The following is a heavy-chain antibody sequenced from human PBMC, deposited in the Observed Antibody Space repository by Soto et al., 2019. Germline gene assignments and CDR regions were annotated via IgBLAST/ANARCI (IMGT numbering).Heavy chain of an antibody. CDR2: VFYTGKTGTT. V-gene: IGHV4-39*07. CDR3: ARRYGGTLDY. D-gene: IGHD4-17*01. CDR1: GVSINNGTFF. J-gene: IGHJ4*02. Sequence: SETLSLTCTVSGVSINNGTFFWAWIRQSAGMGLEWIGSVFYTGKTGTTYYKPSLEGRVTISVDTSKNQFSLKLSSVTAADTAVYYCARRYGGTLDYWGQGTLVTVSS.